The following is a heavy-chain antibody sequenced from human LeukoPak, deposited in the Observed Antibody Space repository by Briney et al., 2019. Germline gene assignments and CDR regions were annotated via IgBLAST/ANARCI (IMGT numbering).Heavy chain of an antibody. CDR3: AREDVVLVDAVRYYYYGMDV. J-gene: IGHJ6*02. CDR1: GYNFISYY. Sequence: ASVKVTCKACGYNFISYYMHWVGQAPGQGGEGMGIINSSGGRTSYAQKFQDRVNMTRDTSTSAVYMELSSLKSEDTAGYHCAREDVVLVDAVRYYYYGMDVWGQGTTVTVSS. CDR2: INSSGGRT. V-gene: IGHV1-46*01. D-gene: IGHD2-8*01.